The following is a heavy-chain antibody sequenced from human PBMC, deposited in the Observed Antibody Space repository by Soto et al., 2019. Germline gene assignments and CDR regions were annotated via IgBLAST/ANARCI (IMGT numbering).Heavy chain of an antibody. CDR1: GFTFSTYG. Sequence: PGGSLRLSCGASGFTFSTYGMHCVRQATGKGLEWVAVISDGGSNKYYADSVKRRFIISRDNSKNTLYLQMNSLGAEETAVYYCAKDVSVAAADYSFDYWGQGTLVTVSS. CDR3: AKDVSVAAADYSFDY. CDR2: ISDGGSNK. D-gene: IGHD6-13*01. J-gene: IGHJ4*02. V-gene: IGHV3-30*18.